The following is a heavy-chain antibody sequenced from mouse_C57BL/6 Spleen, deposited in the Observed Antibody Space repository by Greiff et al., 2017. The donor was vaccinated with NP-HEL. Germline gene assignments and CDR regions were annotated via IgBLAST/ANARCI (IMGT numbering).Heavy chain of an antibody. CDR1: GFTFSSYG. J-gene: IGHJ2*01. D-gene: IGHD2-5*01. CDR2: ISSGGSYT. Sequence: EVQLMESGGDLVKPGGSLKLSCAASGFTFSSYGMSWVRQTPDKRLEWVATISSGGSYTYYPDSVKGRFTISRDNAKNTLYLQMSSLKSEDTAMYYCAIYSNYFDYWGQGTTLTVSS. CDR3: AIYSNYFDY. V-gene: IGHV5-6*01.